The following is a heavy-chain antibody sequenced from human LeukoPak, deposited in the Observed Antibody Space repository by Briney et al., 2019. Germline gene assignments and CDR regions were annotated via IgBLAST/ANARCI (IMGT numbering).Heavy chain of an antibody. CDR1: GGSISSYY. Sequence: SETLSLTCTVSGGSISSYYWSWIRQPAGKGLEWIGRIYTSGSTNYNPSLKSRVTMSVDTSKNQFSLKLSSVTAADTAVYYCARVSPQHYDFWSGYLFDYWGQGTLVTVSS. J-gene: IGHJ4*02. V-gene: IGHV4-4*07. CDR3: ARVSPQHYDFWSGYLFDY. D-gene: IGHD3-3*01. CDR2: IYTSGST.